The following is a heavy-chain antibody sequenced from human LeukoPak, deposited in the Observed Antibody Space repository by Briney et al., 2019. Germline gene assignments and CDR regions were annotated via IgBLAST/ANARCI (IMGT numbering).Heavy chain of an antibody. CDR3: ARDSSGRLRGWFDP. D-gene: IGHD2-15*01. CDR2: ISYDGSNK. CDR1: GFTFSSYA. V-gene: IGHV3-30*04. Sequence: GGSLRLSCAASGFTFSSYAMHWVRQAPGKGLEWVAAISYDGSNKYYADSVKGRFTISRDNSKNTLYLQMNSLRAEDTAVYYCARDSSGRLRGWFDPWGQGTLVTVSS. J-gene: IGHJ5*02.